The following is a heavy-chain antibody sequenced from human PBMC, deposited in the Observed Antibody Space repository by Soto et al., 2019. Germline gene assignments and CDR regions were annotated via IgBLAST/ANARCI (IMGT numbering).Heavy chain of an antibody. CDR2: IYYSVST. J-gene: IGHJ5*02. D-gene: IGHD3-22*01. Sequence: PSETLSLTCTVSGGSISSGAYSWSWILQHPGKGLEWIGYIYYSVSTYYNPSLKSRVTISVDTSKNHFYMKLSSVTAADTAVYYCARVPSKDYYDGRVEWPDPGGHGTLVTV. V-gene: IGHV4-31*03. CDR3: ARVPSKDYYDGRVEWPDP. CDR1: GGSISSGAYS.